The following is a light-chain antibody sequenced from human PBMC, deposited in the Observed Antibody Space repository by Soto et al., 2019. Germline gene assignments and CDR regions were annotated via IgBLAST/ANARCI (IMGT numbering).Light chain of an antibody. J-gene: IGLJ1*01. CDR1: SSDVGSYNL. CDR3: CSYAGSSTVYV. Sequence: QSVLTQPASVSGSPGQSITISCTGTSSDVGSYNLVSWYQQHPGKAPKLMISEVSKRPSGVSNRFSGSKSGTTASLTISGLQAEDDADYYCCSYAGSSTVYVFGTGTKLTVL. V-gene: IGLV2-23*02. CDR2: EVS.